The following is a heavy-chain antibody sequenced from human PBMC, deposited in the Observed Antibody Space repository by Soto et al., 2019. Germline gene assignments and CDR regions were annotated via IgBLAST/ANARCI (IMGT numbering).Heavy chain of an antibody. CDR3: ARDPSEGRVGNWFES. D-gene: IGHD2-2*01. V-gene: IGHV3-21*06. CDR2: SSSSTSYV. CDR1: GFTFSRYG. J-gene: IGHJ5*01. Sequence: GGSLRLSCAASGFTFSRYGVNWLRQAPGKGLEWVGSSSSSTSYVYYADSVKGRFSTSRDNAKTILYLEMYALRTEDTAVYYCARDPSEGRVGNWFESWGQGTLVTVSS.